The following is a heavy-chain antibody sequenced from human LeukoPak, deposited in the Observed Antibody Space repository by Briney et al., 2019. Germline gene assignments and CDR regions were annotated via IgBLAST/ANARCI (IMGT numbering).Heavy chain of an antibody. CDR2: IKTDGSLI. V-gene: IGHV3-7*01. CDR1: GFTFSSYW. D-gene: IGHD5-24*01. CDR3: AKDLRWLQLGSGY. Sequence: GGSLRLSCVASGFTFSSYWMTWVRQAPGKGLEWVANIKTDGSLIYYVDSVKGRFTISRDNAKNSLYLQMNSLRVEDTAVYYCAKDLRWLQLGSGYWGQGTLVTVSS. J-gene: IGHJ4*02.